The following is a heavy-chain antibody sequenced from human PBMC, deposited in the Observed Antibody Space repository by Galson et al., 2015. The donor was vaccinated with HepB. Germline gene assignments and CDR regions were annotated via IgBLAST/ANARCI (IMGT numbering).Heavy chain of an antibody. CDR1: GFTFDDYA. CDR3: TRSLTTVTPYFDY. V-gene: IGHV3-9*01. D-gene: IGHD4-17*01. J-gene: IGHJ4*02. Sequence: SLRLSCAASGFTFDDYAMHWVRQAPGKGLEWVSSISWNSGSIAYADSVKGRFTISRDDAKNSLSLQMNSLRADDTALYYCTRSLTTVTPYFDYWGQGTQVTVSS. CDR2: ISWNSGSI.